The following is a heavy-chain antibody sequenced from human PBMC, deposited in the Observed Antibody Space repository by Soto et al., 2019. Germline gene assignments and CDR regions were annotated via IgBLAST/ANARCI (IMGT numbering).Heavy chain of an antibody. V-gene: IGHV3-7*01. D-gene: IGHD2-21*02. CDR3: ARCCGSDHCAYYLNL. CDR2: IKEDGSEK. CDR1: GFTFSRAW. Sequence: GGSLRLSCAAHGFTFSRAWMTWFRQAPGKGLEWVGNIKEDGSEKYYVDSVEGRFTISRDNAQNSLYLQVNSLTAEDTAIYYCARCCGSDHCAYYLNLRGQAT. J-gene: IGHJ4*02.